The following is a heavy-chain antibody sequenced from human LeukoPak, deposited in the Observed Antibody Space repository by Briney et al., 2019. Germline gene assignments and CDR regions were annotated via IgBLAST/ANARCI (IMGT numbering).Heavy chain of an antibody. CDR3: ARDGTCIDF. CDR1: GFTFIENW. V-gene: IGHV3-7*01. CDR2: IKGDGSKM. J-gene: IGHJ4*02. Sequence: GWALRLSGGASGFTFIENWMSWVRQAPGRGPEWVADIKGDGSKMYYVAYVKGRFNISRDKDKNALYLQMKNLRVEDTDVYYCARDGTCIDFWGQGVLVTVSS.